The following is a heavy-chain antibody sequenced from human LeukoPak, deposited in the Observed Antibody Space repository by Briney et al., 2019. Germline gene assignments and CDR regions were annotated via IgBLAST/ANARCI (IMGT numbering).Heavy chain of an antibody. Sequence: GGSLRLSCAASGFTFSSYAMSWVRQAPGKGLEWVSAISGSGGSTYYADSVKGRFTISKDNSKNTLYLQMNSLRAEDTAVYYCAKVPYYDSSGYYAPYFDYWGQGTLVTVSS. J-gene: IGHJ4*02. V-gene: IGHV3-23*01. CDR3: AKVPYYDSSGYYAPYFDY. CDR1: GFTFSSYA. D-gene: IGHD3-22*01. CDR2: ISGSGGST.